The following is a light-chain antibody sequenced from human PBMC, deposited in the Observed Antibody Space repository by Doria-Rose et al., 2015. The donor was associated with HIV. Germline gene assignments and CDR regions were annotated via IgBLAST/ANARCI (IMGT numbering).Light chain of an antibody. CDR2: AAS. CDR3: QQTYSSPPWT. V-gene: IGKV1-39*01. Sequence: TQSPSSLSASIGDRVTITCRASQTVSTYLNWFQQEPGKAPKLLIYAASRLQSGVPSRFSGGGSGTDFTLTISGLQPGDFATYYCQQTYSSPPWTVGQGTKVE. CDR1: QTVSTY. J-gene: IGKJ1*01.